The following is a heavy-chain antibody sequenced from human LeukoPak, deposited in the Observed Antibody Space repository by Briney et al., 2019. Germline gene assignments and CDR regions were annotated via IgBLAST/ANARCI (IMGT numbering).Heavy chain of an antibody. J-gene: IGHJ4*02. CDR2: ISGSDDST. D-gene: IGHD3-16*02. Sequence: PGGSLRLSCAATGLTFSSYAMSWVRQAPGKGLEWVSAISGSDDSTYYADSVKGRFTISRDNSKNTLYLQMNSLRAEDTALYYCAKGGLIAYFDYWGQRTLVTVSS. CDR1: GLTFSSYA. V-gene: IGHV3-23*01. CDR3: AKGGLIAYFDY.